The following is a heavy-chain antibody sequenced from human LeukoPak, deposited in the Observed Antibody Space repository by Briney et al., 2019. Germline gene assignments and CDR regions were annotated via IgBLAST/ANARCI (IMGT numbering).Heavy chain of an antibody. J-gene: IGHJ4*02. V-gene: IGHV3-33*01. CDR3: ARDLGCRSGYYSDY. Sequence: GGSLRLSCAASGFAFSSYGMHWVRQAPGKGLEWVAVTWYDGSNKYYANSVKGRFTISRDNSKSTLYLQMNCLRREDTAVYYCARDLGCRSGYYSDYWGQGTLVTVSS. D-gene: IGHD3-22*01. CDR2: TWYDGSNK. CDR1: GFAFSSYG.